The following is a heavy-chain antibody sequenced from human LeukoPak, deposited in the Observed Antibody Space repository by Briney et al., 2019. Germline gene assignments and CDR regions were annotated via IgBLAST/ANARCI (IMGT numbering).Heavy chain of an antibody. CDR1: GGSISSSSYY. CDR2: IYYSGST. CDR3: ARQKIFWSGYYPDY. J-gene: IGHJ4*02. V-gene: IGHV4-39*01. D-gene: IGHD3-3*01. Sequence: PSETLSLTCTVSGGSISSSSYYWGWIRQPPGKGLEWIGSIYYSGSTYYNPSLKSRVTISVDTPKNQFSLKLSSVTAADTAVYYCARQKIFWSGYYPDYWGQGTLVTVSS.